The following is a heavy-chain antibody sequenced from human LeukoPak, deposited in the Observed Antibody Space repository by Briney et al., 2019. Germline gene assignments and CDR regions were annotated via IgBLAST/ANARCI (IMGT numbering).Heavy chain of an antibody. J-gene: IGHJ5*02. Sequence: SETLSLTCTVSGGSISFSTYYWGWIRQPPGKGLDWIGSIYYSGNTYYNPSLKSRVTILVDTSKNQFSLKLSSVTAADTAVYYCAREGIQLWSYNWFDPWGQGTLVTVSS. D-gene: IGHD5-18*01. CDR1: GGSISFSTYY. V-gene: IGHV4-39*07. CDR3: AREGIQLWSYNWFDP. CDR2: IYYSGNT.